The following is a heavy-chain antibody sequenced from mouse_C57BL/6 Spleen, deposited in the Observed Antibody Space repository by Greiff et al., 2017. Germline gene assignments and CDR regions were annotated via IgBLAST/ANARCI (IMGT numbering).Heavy chain of an antibody. V-gene: IGHV5-9*01. CDR1: GFTFSSYT. CDR3: ARSYYGSSYVFAY. D-gene: IGHD1-1*01. J-gene: IGHJ3*01. Sequence: DVKLVESGGGLVKPGGSLKLSCAASGFTFSSYTMSWVRQTPEKRLEWVATISGGGGNTYYPDSVKGRFTISRDNAKNTLYLQMGSLRSEDTALYYCARSYYGSSYVFAYWGQGTLVTVSA. CDR2: ISGGGGNT.